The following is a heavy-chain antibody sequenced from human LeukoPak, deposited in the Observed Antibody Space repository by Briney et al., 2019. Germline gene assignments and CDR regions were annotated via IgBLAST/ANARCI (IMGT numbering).Heavy chain of an antibody. J-gene: IGHJ6*02. D-gene: IGHD6-13*01. V-gene: IGHV3-9*01. CDR2: ISWNSGSI. Sequence: PGRSLRLSCAASGFTFDDYAMHWVRQAPGKGLEWVSGISWNSGSIGYADSVKGRFTISRDNAKNSLYLQMNSLRAEDTAVYYCAKGRLGSSWLYYYYYYGMDVWGQGTTVTVSS. CDR1: GFTFDDYA. CDR3: AKGRLGSSWLYYYYYYGMDV.